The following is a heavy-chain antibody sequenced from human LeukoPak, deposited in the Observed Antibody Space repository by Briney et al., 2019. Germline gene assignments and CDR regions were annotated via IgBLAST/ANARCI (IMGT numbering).Heavy chain of an antibody. CDR1: GYTFTTYY. CDR3: ARGGGQYYGSGIYFPFDF. D-gene: IGHD3-10*01. V-gene: IGHV1-46*03. CDR2: INPSAGST. Sequence: ASVKVSCKASGYTFTTYYMYWVRQAPGQGLEWMGIINPSAGSTTYAQKFQGRVTMTRDTSTNTVYMELSSLISEDTAVYYCARGGGQYYGSGIYFPFDFWGQGTLVTVSS. J-gene: IGHJ4*02.